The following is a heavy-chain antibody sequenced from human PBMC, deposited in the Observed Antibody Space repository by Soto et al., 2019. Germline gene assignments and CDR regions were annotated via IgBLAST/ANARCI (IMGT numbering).Heavy chain of an antibody. J-gene: IGHJ5*02. D-gene: IGHD6-6*01. CDR2: INAHSGGT. CDR3: AKDLTRQLAYWLDP. Sequence: ASVKVSCKASGFSFTGYYIHWLRQAPRQGLEWMGWINAHSGGTEYAQKFQGRVTLTRDTSIATAYLTLTSLTSDDTALYYCAKDLTRQLAYWLDPWGQGTLVTVSS. V-gene: IGHV1-2*02. CDR1: GFSFTGYY.